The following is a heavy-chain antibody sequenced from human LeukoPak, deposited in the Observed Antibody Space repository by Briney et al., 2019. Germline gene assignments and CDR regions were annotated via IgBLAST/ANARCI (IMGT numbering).Heavy chain of an antibody. CDR2: INHSGST. D-gene: IGHD2-8*01. CDR1: GGSIDSTSYF. CDR3: ARLYCTNGVCHEIDY. Sequence: SETLSLTCSVSGGSIDSTSYFWGWVRQPPGKGLEWIGEINHSGSTNYNPSLKSRVTISVDTSKNQFSLKLSSVTAADTAVYYCARLYCTNGVCHEIDYWGQGTLVTVSS. V-gene: IGHV4-39*07. J-gene: IGHJ4*02.